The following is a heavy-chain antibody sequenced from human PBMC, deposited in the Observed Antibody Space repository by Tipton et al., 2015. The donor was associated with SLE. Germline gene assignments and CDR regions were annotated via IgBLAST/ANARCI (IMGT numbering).Heavy chain of an antibody. J-gene: IGHJ2*01. D-gene: IGHD6-13*01. CDR1: GGSISGSQDY. CDR2: VYYTGST. V-gene: IGHV4-39*07. CDR3: ARQNSSTYYWYFDL. Sequence: TLSLTCTVSGGSISGSQDYWGWIRPTPGQGLEWLGHVYYTGSTYYNPSLHSRVTILLDTSKNQFSLRLNSVNAADTAVYYCARQNSSTYYWYFDLWGRGTLVTVPS.